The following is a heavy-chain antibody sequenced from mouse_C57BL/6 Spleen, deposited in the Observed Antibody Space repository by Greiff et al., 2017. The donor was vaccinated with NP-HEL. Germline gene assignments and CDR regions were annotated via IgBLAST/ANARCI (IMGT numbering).Heavy chain of an antibody. CDR3: ARYGDYDWFAY. Sequence: VQLQQPGAELVKPGASVKLSCKASGYTFTSYWMQWVKQRPGQGLEWIGEIDPSDSYTNYNQKFKGKATLTVDTSSSTAYMQLSSLTSEDSAVYYCARYGDYDWFAYWGQGTLVTVSA. J-gene: IGHJ3*01. CDR2: IDPSDSYT. V-gene: IGHV1-50*01. D-gene: IGHD2-4*01. CDR1: GYTFTSYW.